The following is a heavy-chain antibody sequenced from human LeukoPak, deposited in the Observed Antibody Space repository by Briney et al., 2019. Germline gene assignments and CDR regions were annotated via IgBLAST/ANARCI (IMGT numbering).Heavy chain of an antibody. CDR1: GFTVSNNF. V-gene: IGHV3-53*01. D-gene: IGHD5-18*01. Sequence: PGGSLRLSCAASGFTVSNNFMSWVRQAPGKGLEWVSVIHSGGTTYYADSVKGRFTISRDNSENIVYLQMNNLRVEDTAVYYCAGRPTGYSSGYIHWGQGTLVTVSS. CDR3: AGRPTGYSSGYIH. J-gene: IGHJ4*02. CDR2: IHSGGTT.